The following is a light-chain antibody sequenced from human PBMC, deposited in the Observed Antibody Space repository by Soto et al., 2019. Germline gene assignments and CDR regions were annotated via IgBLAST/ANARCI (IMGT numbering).Light chain of an antibody. Sequence: QSALTQPPSASGSPGQSVTISCTGTSSDVGGYKYVSWYQQHPGKAPKLMIYEVSKRPSGVPDRFSGSKSGNMASLTVSGLQAEDEADYYCSSYAGSNDVIFGGGTKLTVL. V-gene: IGLV2-8*01. CDR2: EVS. J-gene: IGLJ2*01. CDR1: SSDVGGYKY. CDR3: SSYAGSNDVI.